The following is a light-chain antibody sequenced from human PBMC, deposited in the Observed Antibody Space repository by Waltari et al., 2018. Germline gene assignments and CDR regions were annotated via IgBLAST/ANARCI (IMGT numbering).Light chain of an antibody. CDR1: HSVCNNC. CDR2: GAS. V-gene: IGKV3-20*01. CDR3: QQYDGIVLT. Sequence: ASHSVCNNCLNWYELGPGQARTLLIHGASSRATGIEDRFSGSGSGTDFTLTSSRLEPEDFAVYYCQQYDGIVLTFGGGTRGDI. J-gene: IGKJ4*01.